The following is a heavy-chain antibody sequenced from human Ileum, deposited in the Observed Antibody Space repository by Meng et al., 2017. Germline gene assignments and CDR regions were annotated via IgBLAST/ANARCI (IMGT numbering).Heavy chain of an antibody. D-gene: IGHD6-13*01. CDR1: GFSFSDSS. Sequence: VRLVGSGGGLVQPGGSLNLSCASSGFSFSDSSMHWVRQASGKGLEWVGHIRSKANNYATAYAASVKGRFTISRDESKNTAYLQMGSLKTEDTAVYYCTRLYSAGWGQGTLVTVSS. V-gene: IGHV3-73*02. CDR3: TRLYSAG. J-gene: IGHJ4*02. CDR2: IRSKANNYAT.